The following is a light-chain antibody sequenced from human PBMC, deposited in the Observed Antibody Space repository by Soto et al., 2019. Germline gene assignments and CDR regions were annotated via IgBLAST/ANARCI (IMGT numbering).Light chain of an antibody. V-gene: IGLV1-40*01. CDR2: GHN. Sequence: QAVVTQPPSVSGAPGQRVTISCTGNASNIGAGYEVHWYQQPPGKAPKLLISGHNIRPSGVPDRFFGSKSGNTASLTVSGLQAEDEAEYYCSSYPGTKNFGVFGGGTQLTVL. CDR3: SSYPGTKNFGV. CDR1: ASNIGAGYE. J-gene: IGLJ7*01.